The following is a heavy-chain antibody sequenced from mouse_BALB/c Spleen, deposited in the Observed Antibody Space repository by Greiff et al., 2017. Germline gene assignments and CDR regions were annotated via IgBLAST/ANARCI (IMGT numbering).Heavy chain of an antibody. J-gene: IGHJ2*01. CDR2: IWGDGST. D-gene: IGHD2-4*01. Sequence: VKVVESGPGLVAPSQSLSITCTVSGFSLTGYGVNWVRQPPGKGLEWLGMIWGDGSTDYNSALKSRLSISKDNSKSQVFLKMNSLQTDDTARYYCARVYDYGGNYFDYWGQGTTLTVSS. V-gene: IGHV2-6-7*01. CDR1: GFSLTGYG. CDR3: ARVYDYGGNYFDY.